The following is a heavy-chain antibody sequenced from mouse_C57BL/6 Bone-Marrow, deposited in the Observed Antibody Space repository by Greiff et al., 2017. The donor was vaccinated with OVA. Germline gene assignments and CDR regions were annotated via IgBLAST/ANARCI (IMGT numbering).Heavy chain of an antibody. CDR2: ISSGGSYT. J-gene: IGHJ4*01. D-gene: IGHD2-3*01. CDR3: ARLDRYLYAMDY. CDR1: GFTFSSYG. V-gene: IGHV5-6*01. Sequence: EVQGVESGGDLVKPGGSLKLSCAASGFTFSSYGMSWVRQTPDKRLEWVATISSGGSYTYYPDSVKGRFTISRDNAKNTLYLQMSSLKSEDTAMYYCARLDRYLYAMDYWGQGTSVTVSS.